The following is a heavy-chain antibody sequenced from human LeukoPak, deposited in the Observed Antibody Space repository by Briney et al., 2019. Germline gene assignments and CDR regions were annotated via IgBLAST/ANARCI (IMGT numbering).Heavy chain of an antibody. D-gene: IGHD6-13*01. CDR3: ARGYPLSTTAAGTYFQH. Sequence: GASVKVSCKASGYTXSGYYMHGVRQAPGQGPEWMRWINPNSGGTNYAQKFQGRVTMTRDTSISTAYMELSRLRSDDTAVYYCARGYPLSTTAAGTYFQHWGQGTLVTVSS. CDR2: INPNSGGT. J-gene: IGHJ1*01. V-gene: IGHV1-2*02. CDR1: GYTXSGYY.